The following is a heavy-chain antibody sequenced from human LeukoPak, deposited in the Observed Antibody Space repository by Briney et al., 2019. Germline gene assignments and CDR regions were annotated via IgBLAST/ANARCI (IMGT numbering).Heavy chain of an antibody. D-gene: IGHD3-16*02. V-gene: IGHV3-23*01. CDR1: GFTFSDYA. Sequence: GGSLRLSCAASGFTFSDYAMSWVRQAPGKGLEWVSAISASGSSTYYADSVKGRFTISRDNAKKSLYLQMNSLRDEDTAVYYCARDFFAFGGVIALLDYWGQGTLVTVSS. CDR2: ISASGSST. J-gene: IGHJ4*02. CDR3: ARDFFAFGGVIALLDY.